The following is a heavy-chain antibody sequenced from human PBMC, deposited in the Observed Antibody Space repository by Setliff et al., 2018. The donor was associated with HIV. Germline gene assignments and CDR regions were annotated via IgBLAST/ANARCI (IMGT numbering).Heavy chain of an antibody. CDR1: GDSISSGSYY. CDR3: ASYDILTGYYGHYFDY. CDR2: IHTTGST. J-gene: IGHJ4*02. V-gene: IGHV4-61*09. D-gene: IGHD3-9*01. Sequence: KPSETLSLTCSVSGDSISSGSYYWSWIRLPAGKGLEWIGQIHTTGSTNYNPSLKSRVTISIDTSKNQFSLKLNSVTATDTAVYYCASYDILTGYYGHYFDYWGQGTLVTVSS.